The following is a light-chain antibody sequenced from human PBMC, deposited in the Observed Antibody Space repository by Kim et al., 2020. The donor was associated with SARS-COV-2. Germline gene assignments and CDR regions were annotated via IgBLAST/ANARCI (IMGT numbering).Light chain of an antibody. CDR2: GNI. Sequence: QSVLTQPPSVSGAPGQRVTISCTGTNSNIGAGYDVHWYQQLPGTAPKLLIYGNINRPSGVPDRFSGSKSGTSASLAITGLQAEDEADYYCQSYDSSLSGFWVFGGGTQLTVL. V-gene: IGLV1-40*01. CDR3: QSYDSSLSGFWV. CDR1: NSNIGAGYD. J-gene: IGLJ3*02.